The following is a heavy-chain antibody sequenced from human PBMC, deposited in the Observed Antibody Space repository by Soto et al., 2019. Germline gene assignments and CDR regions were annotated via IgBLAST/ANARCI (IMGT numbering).Heavy chain of an antibody. CDR1: GGTFSSYT. CDR2: IIPILGIA. J-gene: IGHJ3*02. Sequence: GASVKVSCKASGGTFSSYTISWVRQAPGQGLEWMGRIIPILGIANYAQKFQGRVTITADKSTSTAYMELSSLRSEDTAVYYCARVHDYGDYGDAFDIWGQGTMVTVSS. V-gene: IGHV1-69*02. CDR3: ARVHDYGDYGDAFDI. D-gene: IGHD4-17*01.